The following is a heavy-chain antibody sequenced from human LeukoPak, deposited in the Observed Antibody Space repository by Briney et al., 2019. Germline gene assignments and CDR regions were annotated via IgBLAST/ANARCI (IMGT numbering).Heavy chain of an antibody. CDR2: MNPNSGNS. D-gene: IGHD1-1*01. Sequence: ASVKVSCKASGYAFTSHDINWVRQAAGQGLEWMGWMNPNSGNSGYAQNFQGRVIMTRDTSITTAYMELHSLRSEDTAVYYCARATGNDYWGQGTLVTVSS. V-gene: IGHV1-8*01. J-gene: IGHJ4*02. CDR3: ARATGNDY. CDR1: GYAFTSHD.